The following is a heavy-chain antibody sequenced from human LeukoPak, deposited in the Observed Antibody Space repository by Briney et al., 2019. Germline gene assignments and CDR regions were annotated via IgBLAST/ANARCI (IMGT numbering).Heavy chain of an antibody. V-gene: IGHV1-69*05. CDR2: IIPIFGTA. J-gene: IGHJ4*02. D-gene: IGHD1-26*01. Sequence: SVKVSCKASGGTFSSYAISWVRQAPGQGLEWMGGIIPIFGTANYAQKFQGRVMITTDESTSTAYMELSSLRSEDTAVYYCARSYLPSYSGSYYFEGWGQGTLVTVSS. CDR3: ARSYLPSYSGSYYFEG. CDR1: GGTFSSYA.